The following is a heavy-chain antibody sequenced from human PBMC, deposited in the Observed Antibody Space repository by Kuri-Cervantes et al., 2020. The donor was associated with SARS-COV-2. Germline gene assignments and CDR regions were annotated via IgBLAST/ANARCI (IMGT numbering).Heavy chain of an antibody. J-gene: IGHJ4*02. CDR3: ARGVGGGETFDF. D-gene: IGHD3-16*01. Sequence: SETLSLTCAVYGGSFSGYYWSWIRQPPGEGLEWIGEINHSGSTNYNPSLKSRVTISVDTSKDQFSLKLRSVTAADTAMYYCARGVGGGETFDFWGQGTLVTVSS. CDR2: INHSGST. V-gene: IGHV4-34*01. CDR1: GGSFSGYY.